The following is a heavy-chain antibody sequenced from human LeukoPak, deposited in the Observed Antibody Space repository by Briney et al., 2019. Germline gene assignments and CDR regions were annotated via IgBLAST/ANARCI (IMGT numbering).Heavy chain of an antibody. J-gene: IGHJ4*02. CDR1: GFTFSSYE. CDR2: IRSSGSTI. CDR3: ARDFGRWFPDY. V-gene: IGHV3-48*03. D-gene: IGHD4-23*01. Sequence: GGSLRLSCAASGFTFSSYEMIWVRQAPGKGLEWVSYIRSSGSTIYYADSVKGRFTISRDNAKNSLYLQMNSLRAEDTAVYYCARDFGRWFPDYWGQGTLVTVS.